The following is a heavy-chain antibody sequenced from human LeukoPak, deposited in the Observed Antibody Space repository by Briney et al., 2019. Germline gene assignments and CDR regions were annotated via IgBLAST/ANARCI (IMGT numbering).Heavy chain of an antibody. Sequence: GGSVRLSCAASGFTFGDFAMHWGRHAPGKGLEWVSLISGDGTSIFYADSVKGRFTISRDNSKNSLYLQMMNVRPEDTALYYCARDILNWNDVLDYWGQGTVVTVSS. CDR3: ARDILNWNDVLDY. D-gene: IGHD1-1*01. J-gene: IGHJ4*02. CDR1: GFTFGDFA. V-gene: IGHV3-43*02. CDR2: ISGDGTSI.